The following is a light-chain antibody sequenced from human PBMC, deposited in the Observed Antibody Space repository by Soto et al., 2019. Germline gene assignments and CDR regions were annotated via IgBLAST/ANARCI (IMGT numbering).Light chain of an antibody. CDR2: DVS. CDR3: EHYNSYLCT. V-gene: IGKV1-5*01. J-gene: IGKJ3*01. CDR1: QSISTW. Sequence: DIQMTQSPSTLSACVGDRVTITCRASQSISTWLAWYQPKPGKAPKLLIYDVSSLGSGDPSRFIGSGSGTEYTLTISSLQTDEFETYECEHYNSYLCTFGPGTKVDIK.